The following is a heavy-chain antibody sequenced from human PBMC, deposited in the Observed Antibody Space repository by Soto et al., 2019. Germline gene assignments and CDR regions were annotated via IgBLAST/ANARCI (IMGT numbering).Heavy chain of an antibody. V-gene: IGHV1-46*03. J-gene: IGHJ4*02. CDR3: ARGDYYDSSGYPDPFDY. Sequence: ASVKVSCKASGYTFTSYYMHWVLRAPGEGLEWMGIINPSGGSTSYAQKFQGRVTMTRDTSTSTVYMELSSLRSEDTAVYYCARGDYYDSSGYPDPFDYWGQGTLVTVSS. CDR2: INPSGGST. D-gene: IGHD3-22*01. CDR1: GYTFTSYY.